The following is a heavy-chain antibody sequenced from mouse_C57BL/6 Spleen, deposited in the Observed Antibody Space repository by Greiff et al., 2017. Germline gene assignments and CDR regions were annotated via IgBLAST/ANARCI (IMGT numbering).Heavy chain of an antibody. CDR2: IRNKANGYTT. Sequence: EVKLVESGGGLVQPGGSLSLSCAASGFTFTDYYMSWVRQPPGKALEWLGFIRNKANGYTTEYSASVKGRFTISRDNSQSILYLQMNALRAEDSATYYCARYGGGPFDYWGQGTTLTVSS. V-gene: IGHV7-3*01. CDR3: ARYGGGPFDY. CDR1: GFTFTDYY. J-gene: IGHJ2*01.